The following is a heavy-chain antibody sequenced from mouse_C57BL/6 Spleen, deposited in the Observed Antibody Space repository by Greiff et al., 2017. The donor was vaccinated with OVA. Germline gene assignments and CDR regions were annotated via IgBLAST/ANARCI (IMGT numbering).Heavy chain of an antibody. V-gene: IGHV1-82*01. CDR1: GYAFSSSW. J-gene: IGHJ2*01. Sequence: QVQLQQSGPELVKPGASVKISCKASGYAFSSSWMNWVKQRPGKGLEWIGRIYPGDGDTNYNGKFKGKATLTAAKSSSTAYMQLSSLTSEDSAVYFCARFVSRYYFDYWGQGTTLTVSS. CDR2: IYPGDGDT. D-gene: IGHD1-1*01. CDR3: ARFVSRYYFDY.